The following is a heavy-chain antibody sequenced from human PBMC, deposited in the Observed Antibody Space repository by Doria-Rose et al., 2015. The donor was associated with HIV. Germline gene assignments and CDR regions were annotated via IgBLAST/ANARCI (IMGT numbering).Heavy chain of an antibody. CDR2: IFYTGST. D-gene: IGHD1-26*01. CDR3: ARVLSGTYDY. Sequence: QVQLQGSGPGLVKPSETLSLTCSVSGGSISHYYWSWIRQPPGKGLEYIGDIFYTGSTNYSHSLKSRVSISIDTSKDKFSLRLSSVTAADTAVYYCARVLSGTYDYWGQGTLVTVSS. CDR1: GGSISHYY. V-gene: IGHV4-59*01. J-gene: IGHJ4*02.